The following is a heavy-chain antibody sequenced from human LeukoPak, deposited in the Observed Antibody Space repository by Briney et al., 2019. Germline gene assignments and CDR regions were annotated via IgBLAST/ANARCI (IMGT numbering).Heavy chain of an antibody. V-gene: IGHV4-31*03. CDR2: IYYSGST. Sequence: SQTLSLTCTVSGGSISSGGYYWTWIRQHPGQGLEWIGYIYYSGSTNYNPSFKSRVTISVDTSKNQFSLRLSSVTAADTAVYYCARRGCCSGTNCYIFDYWGQGTLVTVSS. D-gene: IGHD2-2*02. CDR1: GGSISSGGYY. CDR3: ARRGCCSGTNCYIFDY. J-gene: IGHJ4*02.